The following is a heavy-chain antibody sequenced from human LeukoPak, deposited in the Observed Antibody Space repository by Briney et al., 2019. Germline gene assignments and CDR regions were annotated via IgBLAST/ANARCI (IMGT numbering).Heavy chain of an antibody. V-gene: IGHV4-39*07. Sequence: SETLSLTCTVSGGSISGNNNYWGWIRQPPGKGLEWIGSIYSSGSTYYNPSLKSRVTISVDTSKNQFSLKLSSVTAADTAVYYCARGYGDYYFDYWGQGTLVTVSS. CDR3: ARGYGDYYFDY. CDR1: GGSISGNNNY. D-gene: IGHD4-17*01. CDR2: IYSSGST. J-gene: IGHJ4*02.